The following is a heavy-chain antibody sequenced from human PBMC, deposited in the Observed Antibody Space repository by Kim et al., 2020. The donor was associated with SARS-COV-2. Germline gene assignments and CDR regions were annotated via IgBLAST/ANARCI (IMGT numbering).Heavy chain of an antibody. D-gene: IGHD5-18*01. V-gene: IGHV4-59*01. CDR3: ARTGIQLDTFGP. J-gene: IGHJ5*02. Sequence: NYNPSLKSRVTISVDTSKNQFSLKLSSVTAADTAVYYCARTGIQLDTFGPWGQGTLVTVSS.